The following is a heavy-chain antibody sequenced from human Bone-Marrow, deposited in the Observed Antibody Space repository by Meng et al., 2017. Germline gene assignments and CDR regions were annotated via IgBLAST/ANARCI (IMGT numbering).Heavy chain of an antibody. J-gene: IGHJ6*02. CDR3: ARKHPHIVGATRNYYYGMDV. CDR1: GYTFTGYY. Sequence: ASVKVSCKASGYTFTGYYMHWVRQAPGQGLEWMGRINPNSGGTNYAQKFQGRVTMTRDTSISTAYMELSRLRSDDTAVYYCARKHPHIVGATRNYYYGMDVWGQGTTVPSP. CDR2: INPNSGGT. V-gene: IGHV1-2*06. D-gene: IGHD1-26*01.